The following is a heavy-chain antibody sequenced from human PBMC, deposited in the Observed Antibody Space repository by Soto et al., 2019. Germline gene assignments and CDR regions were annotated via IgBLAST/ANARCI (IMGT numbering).Heavy chain of an antibody. CDR1: GFIFSSYA. V-gene: IGHV3-23*01. CDR3: ATSLGGNILTGYYFDY. D-gene: IGHD3-9*01. J-gene: IGHJ4*02. Sequence: GGSLRLSCAASGFIFSSYAMSWVRQAPGKGLEWVSAISGSGGSTYYADSVKGRFTISRDNSKNTLYLQMNSLRAEDTAVYYCATSLGGNILTGYYFDYWGQGTLVTVSS. CDR2: ISGSGGST.